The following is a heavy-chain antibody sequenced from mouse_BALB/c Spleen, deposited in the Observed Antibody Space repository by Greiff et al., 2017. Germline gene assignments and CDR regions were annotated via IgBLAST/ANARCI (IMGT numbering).Heavy chain of an antibody. J-gene: IGHJ4*01. CDR2: ISYDGSN. V-gene: IGHV3-6*02. CDR1: GYSITSGYY. Sequence: EVKLQESGPGLVKPSQSLSLTCSVTGYSITSGYYWNWIRQFPGNKLEWMGYISYDGSNNYNPSLKNRISITRDTSKNQFFLKLNSVTTEDTATYYCARGIRKNYYGSSYGAMDYWGQGTSVTVSS. D-gene: IGHD1-1*01. CDR3: ARGIRKNYYGSSYGAMDY.